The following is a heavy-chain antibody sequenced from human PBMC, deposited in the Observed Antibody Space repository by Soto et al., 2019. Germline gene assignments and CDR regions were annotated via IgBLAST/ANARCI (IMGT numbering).Heavy chain of an antibody. CDR1: GYTFTSYD. D-gene: IGHD2-2*01. CDR3: ARVRILSHCSSTSCSRRTFDP. CDR2: MNPNSGNT. Sequence: ASVKVSCKASGYTFTSYDINWVRQATGQGLEWMGWMNPNSGNTGYAQKFQGRVTMTRNTSISTAYMELSSLRSEDTAVYYCARVRILSHCSSTSCSRRTFDPWGQGTLVTVSS. V-gene: IGHV1-8*01. J-gene: IGHJ5*02.